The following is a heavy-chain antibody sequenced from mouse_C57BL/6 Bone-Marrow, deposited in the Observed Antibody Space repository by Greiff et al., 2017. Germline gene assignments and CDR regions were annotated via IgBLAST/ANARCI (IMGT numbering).Heavy chain of an antibody. D-gene: IGHD4-1*01. V-gene: IGHV1-54*01. CDR2: INPGSGDT. Sequence: QVQLQQSGAELVRPGTSVKVSCKASGYAFTNYLIEWVKQRPGQGLEWIGVINPGSGDTNYNEKFKGKATLTADKSSSTAYMQLSSLTSEDSAVYFCARSKNWDSWFAYWGQGTLVTVSA. CDR3: ARSKNWDSWFAY. CDR1: GYAFTNYL. J-gene: IGHJ3*01.